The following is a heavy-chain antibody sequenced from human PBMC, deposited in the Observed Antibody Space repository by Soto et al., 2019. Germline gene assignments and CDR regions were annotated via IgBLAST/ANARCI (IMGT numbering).Heavy chain of an antibody. V-gene: IGHV3-9*01. D-gene: IGHD4-4*01. Sequence: PGGSLRLSCAASGFNFGFYAMHWVRQATGKGLEWVSSISWNSATTDYGASVQGRFTISRDNAKNSLYLQLKSLSAEDTALYYYAKAAITASNYHLHSWGQGTLVTVSS. J-gene: IGHJ4*02. CDR2: ISWNSATT. CDR1: GFNFGFYA. CDR3: AKAAITASNYHLHS.